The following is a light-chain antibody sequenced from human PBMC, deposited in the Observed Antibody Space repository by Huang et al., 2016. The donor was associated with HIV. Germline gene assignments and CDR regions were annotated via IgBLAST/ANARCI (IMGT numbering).Light chain of an antibody. J-gene: IGKJ2*01. Sequence: DIEMTQSPSSLSASVGDRVTITCRTSEGINSNLNWYKQKPGKAPKIIIYSATILQDVVSSRFSGSGSGTHFTLTITSLQPEDFATYYCQQSFITPRTFGQGTKLDIK. CDR3: QQSFITPRT. CDR1: EGINSN. V-gene: IGKV1-39*01. CDR2: SAT.